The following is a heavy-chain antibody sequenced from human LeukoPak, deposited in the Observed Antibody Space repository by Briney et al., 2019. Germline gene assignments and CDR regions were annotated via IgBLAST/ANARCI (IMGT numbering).Heavy chain of an antibody. J-gene: IGHJ4*02. Sequence: GGSLRLSCAASGFTFRSSWMHWVRQLPGKGLVWVSRINSDGTLTTNADSVKGRFTISRDNAKNMLFLQMNSLRADDTAVYYCVRNIGTDWGQGTLVTVSS. CDR1: GFTFRSSW. D-gene: IGHD1-14*01. CDR2: INSDGTLT. V-gene: IGHV3-74*01. CDR3: VRNIGTD.